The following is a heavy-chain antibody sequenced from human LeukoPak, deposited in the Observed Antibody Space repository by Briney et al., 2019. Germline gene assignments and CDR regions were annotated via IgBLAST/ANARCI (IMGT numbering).Heavy chain of an antibody. CDR3: ARQIVVVADFDY. CDR2: IDYSGST. D-gene: IGHD2-15*01. V-gene: IGHV4-39*01. J-gene: IGHJ4*02. Sequence: SETLSLTCTVSGGSISRSNYYWGWIRQPPGKGLEWIGSIDYSGSTYSNPSLKSRATISVDTSKNQFSLKLSSVTAADTALYFCARQIVVVADFDYWGQGTLVTVSS. CDR1: GGSISRSNYY.